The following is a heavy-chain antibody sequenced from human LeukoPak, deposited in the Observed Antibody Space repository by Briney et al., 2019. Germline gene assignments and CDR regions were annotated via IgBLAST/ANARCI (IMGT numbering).Heavy chain of an antibody. V-gene: IGHV3-21*05. Sequence: GGSLRLSCAASGFTFSSYEMNWARQAPGKGLEWVSYISCSSSYTNYADSVKGRFTISRDNAKNSLYLQMTSLRAEDTAVYYCARRFWYAFDIWGQGTMVTVSS. CDR1: GFTFSSYE. CDR3: ARRFWYAFDI. J-gene: IGHJ3*02. CDR2: ISCSSSYT. D-gene: IGHD3-3*01.